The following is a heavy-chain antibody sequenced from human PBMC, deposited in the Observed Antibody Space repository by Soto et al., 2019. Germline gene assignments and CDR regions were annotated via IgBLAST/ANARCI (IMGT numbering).Heavy chain of an antibody. V-gene: IGHV1-18*01. D-gene: IGHD6-19*01. CDR3: ARRQWLVGGYYYGMDV. Sequence: QVQLVQSGAEVKKPGASVKVSCKASGYTFTSYGISWVRQAPGQGLEWLGWTSAYNGNTKYAQKLQGRVTMTTDTSTSTAYMELSSPRSDDTAVYYCARRQWLVGGYYYGMDVWGQGTTVTVSS. J-gene: IGHJ6*02. CDR2: TSAYNGNT. CDR1: GYTFTSYG.